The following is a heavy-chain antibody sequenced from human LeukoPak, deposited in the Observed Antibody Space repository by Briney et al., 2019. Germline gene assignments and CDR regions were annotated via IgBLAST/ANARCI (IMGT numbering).Heavy chain of an antibody. J-gene: IGHJ4*02. Sequence: GRSLRLSCAASGFTFDDYAMHWVRQPARKGLEWVSLISGDGGSTYYADSVKGRFTISRDNSKNSLYLQLNSLRTEDTALYYCAKDIGCYDSSGYYPDYWGQGTLVTVSS. V-gene: IGHV3-43*02. CDR1: GFTFDDYA. CDR3: AKDIGCYDSSGYYPDY. D-gene: IGHD3-22*01. CDR2: ISGDGGST.